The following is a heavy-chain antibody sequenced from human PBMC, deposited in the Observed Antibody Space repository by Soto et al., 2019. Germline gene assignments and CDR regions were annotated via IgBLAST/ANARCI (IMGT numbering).Heavy chain of an antibody. CDR2: INHSGST. V-gene: IGHV4-34*01. J-gene: IGHJ6*02. CDR1: GGSFSGYY. CDR3: ARGRAVAGNLYYYYYGMDV. Sequence: SATLSLTCAVYGGSFSGYYWSWIRQPPGKGLEWIGEINHSGSTNYNPSLKSRVTISVDTSKNQFSLKLSSVTAADTAVYYCARGRAVAGNLYYYYYGMDVWGQGTTVTVSS. D-gene: IGHD6-19*01.